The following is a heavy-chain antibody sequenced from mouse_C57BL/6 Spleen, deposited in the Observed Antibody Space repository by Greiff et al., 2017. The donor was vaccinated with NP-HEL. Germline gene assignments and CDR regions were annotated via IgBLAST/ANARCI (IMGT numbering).Heavy chain of an antibody. J-gene: IGHJ1*03. Sequence: QVQLQQPGAELVKPGASVKMSCKASGYTFTSYWITWVKQRPGQGLEWIGDIYPGSGSTNYNEKFKSKATLTVDTSSSTAYMQLSSLTSEDSAVYYCAREGDYYGSSYWYFDVWGTGTTVTVPS. D-gene: IGHD1-1*01. V-gene: IGHV1-55*01. CDR1: GYTFTSYW. CDR3: AREGDYYGSSYWYFDV. CDR2: IYPGSGST.